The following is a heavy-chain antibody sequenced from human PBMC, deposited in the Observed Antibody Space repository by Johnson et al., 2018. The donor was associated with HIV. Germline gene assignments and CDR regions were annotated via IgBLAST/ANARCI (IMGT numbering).Heavy chain of an antibody. CDR3: ARASDSYCSADCYGDGFQI. CDR1: GFTFSSYW. V-gene: IGHV3-74*02. CDR2: INSDGSST. J-gene: IGHJ3*02. D-gene: IGHD2-21*02. Sequence: EVQLVESGGGLVQPGGSLRLSCAASGFTFSSYWMHWVRQGPGKGLVWVSRINSDGSSTSHADSVKGRFTISRDNSKNTLYLQMNSLRAEDTAVYYCARASDSYCSADCYGDGFQISDQGTKVIVSS.